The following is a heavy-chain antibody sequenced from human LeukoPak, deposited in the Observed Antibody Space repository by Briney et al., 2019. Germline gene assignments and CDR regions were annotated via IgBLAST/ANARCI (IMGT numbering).Heavy chain of an antibody. CDR3: ARDPGAAAGANWFDP. CDR2: INPNSGGT. D-gene: IGHD6-13*01. CDR1: GYTFTGYN. J-gene: IGHJ5*02. V-gene: IGHV1-2*02. Sequence: ASVKVSCKASGYTFTGYNMHWVRHAPGQGLGWVGWINPNSGGTNYAQKFEGRVTMTRDTSISTAYMELSRLRSDDTAVYYCARDPGAAAGANWFDPWGQGTLVTVSS.